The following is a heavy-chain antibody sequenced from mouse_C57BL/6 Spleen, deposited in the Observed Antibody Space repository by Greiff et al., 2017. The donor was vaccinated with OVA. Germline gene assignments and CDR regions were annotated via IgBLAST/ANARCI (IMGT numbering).Heavy chain of an antibody. J-gene: IGHJ3*01. CDR3: ARPYYGNYDWFAC. V-gene: IGHV5-17*01. D-gene: IGHD2-10*01. Sequence: DVMLVESGGGLVKPGGSLKLSCAASGFTFSDYGMHWVRQAPEKGLEWVAYISSGSSTIYYADTVKGRFTISRDNAKNTLFLQMTSLRSEDTAMYYCARPYYGNYDWFACWGQGTLVTVSA. CDR2: ISSGSSTI. CDR1: GFTFSDYG.